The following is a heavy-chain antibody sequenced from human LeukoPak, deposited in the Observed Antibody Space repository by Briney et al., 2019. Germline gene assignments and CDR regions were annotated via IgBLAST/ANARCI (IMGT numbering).Heavy chain of an antibody. J-gene: IGHJ4*02. Sequence: GGSLRLSCAASGFTFSTYGMHWVRQAPGKGLEWVAVISYDGSYKYYADSVKGRFTISRDNSKNTLYLQMNSLRAEDTAMYYCARPLVGAALDYWGQGTLVTVSS. CDR2: ISYDGSYK. V-gene: IGHV3-30*03. CDR3: ARPLVGAALDY. CDR1: GFTFSTYG. D-gene: IGHD1-26*01.